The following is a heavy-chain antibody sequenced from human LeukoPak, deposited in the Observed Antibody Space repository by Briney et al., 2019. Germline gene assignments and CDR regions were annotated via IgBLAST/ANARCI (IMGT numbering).Heavy chain of an antibody. CDR1: GFTFDDYA. CDR2: ISWNSGSI. Sequence: PGGSLRLSCAASGFTFDDYAMHWVRHAPGKGLEWVSGISWNSGSIGYADSVKGRFTISRDNAKNSLYLQMNSLRAEDTALYYCAKDLERFGELLSPVFDYWGQGTLVTVSS. V-gene: IGHV3-9*01. CDR3: AKDLERFGELLSPVFDY. D-gene: IGHD3-10*01. J-gene: IGHJ4*02.